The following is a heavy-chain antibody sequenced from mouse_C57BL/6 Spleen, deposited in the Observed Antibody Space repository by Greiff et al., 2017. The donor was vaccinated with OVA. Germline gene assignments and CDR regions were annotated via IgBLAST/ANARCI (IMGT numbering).Heavy chain of an antibody. V-gene: IGHV1-55*01. CDR1: GYTFTSYW. Sequence: QVQLQQPGAELVKPGASVKMSCKASGYTFTSYWITWVKQRPGPGLEWIGDIYPGSGRTNYNEKFKSKATMTVDTSSSTASMQLSSLTSDDSAVYDGARCGGYLYYYAMDYWGQGTSVTVSS. CDR3: ARCGGYLYYYAMDY. D-gene: IGHD2-3*01. CDR2: IYPGSGRT. J-gene: IGHJ4*01.